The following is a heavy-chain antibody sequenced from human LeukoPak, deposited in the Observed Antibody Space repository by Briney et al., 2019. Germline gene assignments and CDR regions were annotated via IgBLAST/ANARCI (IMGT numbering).Heavy chain of an antibody. Sequence: PSETLSLTCTVPGGSISSYYWSWIRQPPGKGLEWIGYIYYSGSTNYNPSLKSRVTISVDTSKNQFSLKLSSVTAADTAVYYCARAKGVRYYDSSGLFDYWGQGTLVTVSS. CDR3: ARAKGVRYYDSSGLFDY. J-gene: IGHJ4*02. CDR2: IYYSGST. D-gene: IGHD3-22*01. CDR1: GGSISSYY. V-gene: IGHV4-59*01.